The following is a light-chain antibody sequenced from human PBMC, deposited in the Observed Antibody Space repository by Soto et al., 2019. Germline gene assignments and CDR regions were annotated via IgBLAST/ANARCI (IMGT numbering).Light chain of an antibody. CDR3: QQSYTTPQT. CDR1: QSISRF. J-gene: IGKJ2*01. CDR2: GAS. V-gene: IGKV1-39*01. Sequence: DIQMTQSPSSLSASVGDRVSITCRASQSISRFLNWYQQKPGKAPTLLIYGASTLQGEVPSRFSGSGSGTDFTLTITSLQPEDFAAYYCQQSYTTPQTFGQGTRLEIK.